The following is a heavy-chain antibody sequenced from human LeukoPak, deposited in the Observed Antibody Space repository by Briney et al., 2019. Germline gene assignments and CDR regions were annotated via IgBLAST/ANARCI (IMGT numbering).Heavy chain of an antibody. V-gene: IGHV3-30-3*01. Sequence: GRSLRLSCAASGFTFSSYAMHWVRQAPGKGLEWVAVISYDGSNKYYADSVKGRFTISRDNSKNLLYLQMDSLRPEDTAVYYCARIRGYFFDYWGQGTLVTVSS. D-gene: IGHD3-3*02. CDR1: GFTFSSYA. CDR3: ARIRGYFFDY. J-gene: IGHJ4*02. CDR2: ISYDGSNK.